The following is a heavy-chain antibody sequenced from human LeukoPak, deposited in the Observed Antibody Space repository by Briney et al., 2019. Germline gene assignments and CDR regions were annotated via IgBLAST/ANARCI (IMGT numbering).Heavy chain of an antibody. CDR2: ISPYNGNT. D-gene: IGHD1-26*01. Sequence: ASVKVSCKASGGTFSSYAISWVRQAPGQGLEWMGWISPYNGNTNYAQKFQGRVTMTTDTSTSTAYMELRSLRFDDTAVYYCARDTLGGGSYFTACFDYWGQGTLVTVSS. J-gene: IGHJ4*02. CDR3: ARDTLGGGSYFTACFDY. V-gene: IGHV1-18*01. CDR1: GGTFSSYA.